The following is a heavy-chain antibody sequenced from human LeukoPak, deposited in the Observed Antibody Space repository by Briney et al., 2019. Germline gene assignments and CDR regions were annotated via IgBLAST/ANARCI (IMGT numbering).Heavy chain of an antibody. J-gene: IGHJ4*02. CDR2: INSDESTI. CDR3: VRSLVGSTDY. CDR1: GFNFNTYW. D-gene: IGHD1-26*01. V-gene: IGHV3-74*01. Sequence: GGSLRLSCAASGFNFNTYWMHWVRHAPGKGLVWISRINSDESTINYADSVKGRFTISRDNAKNTLYLQMNSLRAEDTAVYYCVRSLVGSTDYWGQGTLVTVSS.